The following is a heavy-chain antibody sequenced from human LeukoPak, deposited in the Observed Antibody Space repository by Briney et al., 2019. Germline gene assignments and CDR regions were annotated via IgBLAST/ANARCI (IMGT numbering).Heavy chain of an antibody. D-gene: IGHD3-22*01. J-gene: IGHJ4*02. Sequence: GGSLRLSCAASGFTFSSYAMSWVRQAPGKGLEWVSAISGSGGSTYYADSVKGRFTISRDNSKNTLYLQMNSLRAEDTAVYYCAKAFHYYDSSVEGFVDYWGQGTLVTVSS. CDR2: ISGSGGST. CDR3: AKAFHYYDSSVEGFVDY. V-gene: IGHV3-23*01. CDR1: GFTFSSYA.